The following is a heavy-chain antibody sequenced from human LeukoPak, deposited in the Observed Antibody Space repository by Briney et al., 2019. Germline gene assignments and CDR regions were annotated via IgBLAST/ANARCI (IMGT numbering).Heavy chain of an antibody. CDR3: ARDTGSAIWSYYFDY. CDR2: VCAYNVNS. V-gene: IGHV1-18*04. J-gene: IGHJ4*02. D-gene: IGHD2-2*01. CDR1: RYTLTSYG. Sequence: GASEKVSCKTSRYTLTSYGIRWVRQAPRDRREWMGWVCAYNVNSNYAQKLHGRVTMSTATSKSTAYMELRRLRTDDTAVYYCARDTGSAIWSYYFDYWGQGTLVTVSS.